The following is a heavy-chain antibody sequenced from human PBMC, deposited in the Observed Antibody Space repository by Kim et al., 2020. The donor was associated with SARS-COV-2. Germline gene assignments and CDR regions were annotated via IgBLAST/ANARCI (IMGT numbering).Heavy chain of an antibody. D-gene: IGHD3-3*01. CDR2: VYYSGST. CDR1: GDSISTYY. J-gene: IGHJ6*03. CDR3: AREGYIFWSGAYYYYMDV. Sequence: SETLSLSCNVSGDSISTYYWSWIRQPPGKGLEWIGYVYYSGSTIYNPSLTSRVTVSVDTSKNQFSLKLSSVTAADTAVYYCAREGYIFWSGAYYYYMDVWGKGTPVTVSS. V-gene: IGHV4-59*01.